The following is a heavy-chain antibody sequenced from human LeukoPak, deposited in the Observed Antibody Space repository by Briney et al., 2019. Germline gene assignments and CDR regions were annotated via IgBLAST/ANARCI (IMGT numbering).Heavy chain of an antibody. Sequence: PSQTLSLTCAVSGGSISSGGYSWSWIRQPPGKDLVWIGYIYHSGSTYYNPSLKSRVTISVDRSKNQFSLKLSSVTAADTAVYYCARVCSENWFDPWGQGTLVTVSS. J-gene: IGHJ5*02. V-gene: IGHV4-30-2*01. CDR2: IYHSGST. CDR3: ARVCSENWFDP. CDR1: GGSISSGGYS. D-gene: IGHD3-10*02.